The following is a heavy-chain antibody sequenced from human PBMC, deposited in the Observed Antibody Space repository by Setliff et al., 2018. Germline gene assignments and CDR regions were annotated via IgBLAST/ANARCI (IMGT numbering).Heavy chain of an antibody. CDR2: INTGGGSA. D-gene: IGHD6-13*01. CDR1: GYTLSRHY. CDR3: VRGGLAAAGKKGVFEH. J-gene: IGHJ4*02. Sequence: ASVKVSCKATGYTLSRHYMHWARQAPGQGPEWMGTINTGGGSASIVDQFQGRVTMTRDTSTSTVYLDLNSLRSDDTAVYYCVRGGLAAAGKKGVFEHWGQGTLVTVSS. V-gene: IGHV1-46*01.